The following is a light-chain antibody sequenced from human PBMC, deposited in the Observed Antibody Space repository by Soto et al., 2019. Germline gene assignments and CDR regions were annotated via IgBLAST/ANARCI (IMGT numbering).Light chain of an antibody. CDR2: DVS. V-gene: IGLV2-11*02. CDR1: SSDVGGANY. J-gene: IGLJ3*02. CDR3: CSSAGSFCV. Sequence: QSALTQPRSASGSPGQSVTISCTGTSSDVGGANYVSWYQQHPGKAPKLMIYDVSKPPSGVPDRFAGSKSGNTASLTISGLQDEEADDYCACSSAGSFCVFGAGTKVTVL.